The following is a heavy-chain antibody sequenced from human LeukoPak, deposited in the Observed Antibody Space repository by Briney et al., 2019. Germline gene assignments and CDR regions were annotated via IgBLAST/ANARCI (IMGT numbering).Heavy chain of an antibody. CDR3: ARESGDTRTVNSFDF. Sequence: PSETLSLTCTVSGDSISSYSYYWAWIRQPPGRGVEWIGSFLFRGATYYNPSLKPRIIMSVYTSQNHFSLKLTSVTAADTAVYFCARESGDTRTVNSFDFWGRGTLITVSS. V-gene: IGHV4-39*07. CDR2: FLFRGAT. J-gene: IGHJ4*01. CDR1: GDSISSYSYY. D-gene: IGHD2-21*01.